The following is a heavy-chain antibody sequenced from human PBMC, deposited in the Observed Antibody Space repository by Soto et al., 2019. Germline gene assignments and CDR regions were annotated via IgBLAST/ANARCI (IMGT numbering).Heavy chain of an antibody. D-gene: IGHD3-22*01. CDR2: LYYTGTT. CDR1: GGSISSINYY. CDR3: AVSTSDDSTAYYTGYFHF. V-gene: IGHV4-39*01. J-gene: IGHJ4*02. Sequence: QLQLQESGPGLVKPSETLSLTCTVSGGSISSINYYWGWIRQPPGKGLEWIGSLYYTGTTYYNPSLKSRVTTPIDTSKNQVSLKLTSVTAADTAMYYCAVSTSDDSTAYYTGYFHFWGQGTLVTVSS.